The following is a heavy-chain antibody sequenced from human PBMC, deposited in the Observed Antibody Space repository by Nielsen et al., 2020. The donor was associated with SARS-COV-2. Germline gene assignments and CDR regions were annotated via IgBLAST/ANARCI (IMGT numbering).Heavy chain of an antibody. Sequence: GGSLRLSCAAPGFTFSNAWMSWVRQAPGKGLVWVSRINSDGSSTSYADSVKGRFTISRDNAKNTLYLQMNSLRAEDTAVYYCARGRAYYYDSPSGYWGQGTLVTVSS. CDR3: ARGRAYYYDSPSGY. V-gene: IGHV3-74*01. CDR1: GFTFSNAW. J-gene: IGHJ4*02. CDR2: INSDGSST. D-gene: IGHD3-22*01.